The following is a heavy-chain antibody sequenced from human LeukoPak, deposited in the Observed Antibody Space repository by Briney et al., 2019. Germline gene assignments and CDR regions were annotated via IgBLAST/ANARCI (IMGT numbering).Heavy chain of an antibody. CDR1: GFTFSSYA. CDR2: ISGSGDST. Sequence: GGSLRLSCAASGFTFSSYAMSWVRQAPGKGLEWVSAISGSGDSTYYADSVKGRFNLSRDNSKSTLSLQMNSLRAEDTAVYYCAKGRDGYNSDFDYWGQGTLVTVSS. V-gene: IGHV3-23*01. J-gene: IGHJ4*02. CDR3: AKGRDGYNSDFDY. D-gene: IGHD5-24*01.